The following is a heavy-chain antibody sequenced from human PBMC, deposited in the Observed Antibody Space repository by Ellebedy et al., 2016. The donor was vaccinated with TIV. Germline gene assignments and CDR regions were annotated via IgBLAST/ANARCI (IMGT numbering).Heavy chain of an antibody. CDR3: ARGGDYYGSGSY. J-gene: IGHJ4*01. CDR1: GGTFSSYA. CDR2: IIPIFGTA. V-gene: IGHV1-69*06. D-gene: IGHD3-10*01. Sequence: SVKVSCXASGGTFSSYAISWVRQAPGQGLEWMGGIIPIFGTANYAQKFQGRVTITADKSTSTAYMELSSLRAEDTAVYYCARGGDYYGSGSYWGQGTLVTVSS.